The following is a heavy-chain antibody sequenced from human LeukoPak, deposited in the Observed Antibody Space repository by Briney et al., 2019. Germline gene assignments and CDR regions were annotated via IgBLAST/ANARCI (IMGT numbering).Heavy chain of an antibody. Sequence: GGSLRLSCAASGFTFSSYAMHWVRQAPGKGLEGVAVISYDGGNKYYADSVKGRFTISRDNSKNTLYLQMNSLRAEDTAVYYCARTRYSSSWEVNFDYWGQGTLVTVSS. CDR3: ARTRYSSSWEVNFDY. V-gene: IGHV3-30*04. CDR1: GFTFSSYA. D-gene: IGHD6-13*01. J-gene: IGHJ4*02. CDR2: ISYDGGNK.